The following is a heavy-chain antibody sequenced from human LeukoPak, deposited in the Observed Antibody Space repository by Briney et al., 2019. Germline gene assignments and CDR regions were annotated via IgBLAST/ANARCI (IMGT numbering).Heavy chain of an antibody. V-gene: IGHV4-59*08. Sequence: SETLSLTCTVSGGSISSYYWSWIRQPPGKGLEWIGYIYYSGSTNHNPSLKSRVTISVDTSKNQFSLELSSVTATDTAVYFCATNRAGTYDRPFDIWGQGTMVTVSS. CDR3: ATNRAGTYDRPFDI. D-gene: IGHD1-26*01. J-gene: IGHJ3*02. CDR1: GGSISSYY. CDR2: IYYSGST.